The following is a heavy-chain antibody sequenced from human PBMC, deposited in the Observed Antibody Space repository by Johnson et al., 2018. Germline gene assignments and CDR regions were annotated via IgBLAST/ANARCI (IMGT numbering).Heavy chain of an antibody. CDR3: AFSGEYRDDAFDI. D-gene: IGHD2/OR15-2a*01. CDR1: GGTFSSYT. J-gene: IGHJ3*02. CDR2: IIPIVDIA. Sequence: VQLLETGAEVKKXGSSVTVSCKASGGTFSSYTISWVRQAPGQGLEWMGGIIPIVDIANYAQNFQGRVTITADKSTSTAYMELSSLRSEDTAVYYCAFSGEYRDDAFDIWGQGTMVTVSS. V-gene: IGHV1-69*17.